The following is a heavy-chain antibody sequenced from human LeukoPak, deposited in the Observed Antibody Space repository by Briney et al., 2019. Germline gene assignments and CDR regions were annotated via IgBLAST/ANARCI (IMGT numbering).Heavy chain of an antibody. CDR2: INHNGNVN. J-gene: IGHJ6*02. D-gene: IGHD3-16*01. CDR3: AGGGGLDV. Sequence: PGGSLRLSCAASGFTFSSYWMNWARQAPGKGLEWVASINHNGNVNYYVDSVKGRFTISRDNAKNSLYLQMSNLRVEDTAVYFCAGGGGLDVWGQGATVTVSS. CDR1: GFTFSSYW. V-gene: IGHV3-7*03.